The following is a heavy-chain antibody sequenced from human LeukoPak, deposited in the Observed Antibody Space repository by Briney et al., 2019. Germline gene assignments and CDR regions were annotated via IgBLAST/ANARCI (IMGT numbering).Heavy chain of an antibody. J-gene: IGHJ4*02. V-gene: IGHV4-38-2*02. D-gene: IGHD3-16*01. CDR2: IYHSGST. CDR3: ARESPGGGGDY. CDR1: GYSISSGYY. Sequence: SETLSLTCAVSGYSISSGYYWGWIRQPPGKGLEWIGSIYHSGSTYYNPSLKSRVTISVDTSKNQFSLKLGSVTAADTAVYYWARESPGGGGDYWGQGTLVTVSS.